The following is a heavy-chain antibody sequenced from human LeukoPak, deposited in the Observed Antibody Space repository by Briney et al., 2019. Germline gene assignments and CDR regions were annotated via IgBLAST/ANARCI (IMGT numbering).Heavy chain of an antibody. Sequence: GSLRLSCAASGFTFSSYSMNWVRQPPGKGLEWIGEINHSGSTNYNPSLKSRVTISVDTSKNQFSLKLSSVTAADTAVYYCARHWTYYDYVWGSYRPYYFDYWGQGTLVTVSS. D-gene: IGHD3-16*02. CDR1: GFTFSSYS. V-gene: IGHV4-34*01. J-gene: IGHJ4*02. CDR2: INHSGST. CDR3: ARHWTYYDYVWGSYRPYYFDY.